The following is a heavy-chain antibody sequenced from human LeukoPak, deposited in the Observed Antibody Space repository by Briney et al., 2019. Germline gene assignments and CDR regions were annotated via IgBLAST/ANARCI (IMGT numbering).Heavy chain of an antibody. CDR1: GLTFSSYA. D-gene: IGHD3-3*01. CDR2: ISGSGGST. J-gene: IGHJ4*02. CDR3: AKTTYYDFRSDYPEYYFDY. Sequence: AGSLRLSCAASGLTFSSYAMSWVRQAPGKGLEWVSGISGSGGSTYYADSVKGWFTISRDNYKNTMYMQMSSLRAEDTAVYYCAKTTYYDFRSDYPEYYFDYWGQGTLVTVSS. V-gene: IGHV3-23*01.